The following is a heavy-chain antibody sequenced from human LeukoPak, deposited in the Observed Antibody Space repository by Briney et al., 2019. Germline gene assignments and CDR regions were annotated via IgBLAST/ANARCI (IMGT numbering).Heavy chain of an antibody. CDR2: INPNSGGT. D-gene: IGHD3-22*01. CDR3: ARDGSFYYYDSSGYSLSYFDY. V-gene: IGHV1-2*04. J-gene: IGHJ4*02. CDR1: GYTFTGYY. Sequence: ASVKVSCKASGYTFTGYYMHWVRQAPGQGLEWMGWINPNSGGTNYAQKFQGWVTMTRDTSISTAYMELSRLRSDDTAVYYCARDGSFYYYDSSGYSLSYFDYWGQGTLVTVSS.